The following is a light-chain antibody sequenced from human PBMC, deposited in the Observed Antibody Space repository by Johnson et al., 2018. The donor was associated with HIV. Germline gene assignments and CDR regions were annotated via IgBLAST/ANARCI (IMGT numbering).Light chain of an antibody. CDR1: SSNIGNNY. Sequence: QSVLTQPPSVSAAPGQKVTISCSGSSSNIGNNYVSWYQQLPGTAPKLLIYEKNKRPSGIPYRFSGSKSGTSATLGITGLQTGDEADYYCGTWDSSLRVGFFGTGTKVTVL. CDR3: GTWDSSLRVGF. V-gene: IGLV1-51*02. CDR2: EKN. J-gene: IGLJ1*01.